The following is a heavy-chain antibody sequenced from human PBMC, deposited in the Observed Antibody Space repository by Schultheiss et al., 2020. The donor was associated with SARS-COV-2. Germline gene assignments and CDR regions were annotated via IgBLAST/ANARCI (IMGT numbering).Heavy chain of an antibody. V-gene: IGHV1-69*04. Sequence: SVKVSCKASGGTFSSYAISWVRQAPGQGLEWMGRIIPILGIANYAQKFQGRVTITADKSTSTAYMELRSLRYDDTAVYYCARDSHSSGWHGGSWDYWGQGTLVTVSS. J-gene: IGHJ4*02. CDR3: ARDSHSSGWHGGSWDY. D-gene: IGHD6-19*01. CDR2: IIPILGIA. CDR1: GGTFSSYA.